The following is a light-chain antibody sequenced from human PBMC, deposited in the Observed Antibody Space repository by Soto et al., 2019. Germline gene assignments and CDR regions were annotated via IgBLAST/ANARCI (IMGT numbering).Light chain of an antibody. CDR2: TSS. CDR3: QKHDNAPLT. Sequence: DIQMTQSPSSLSASVGDRVTITCWASQGIGIYLAWYQQKPGKVPKLLIYTSSTLQSGVPSRFSGGGSGTDFTLTINSLQPEDAATYYCQKHDNAPLTFGGGTKVEIK. J-gene: IGKJ4*01. V-gene: IGKV1-27*01. CDR1: QGIGIY.